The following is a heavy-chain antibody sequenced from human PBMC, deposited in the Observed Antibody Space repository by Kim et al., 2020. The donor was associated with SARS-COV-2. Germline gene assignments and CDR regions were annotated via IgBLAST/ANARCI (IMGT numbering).Heavy chain of an antibody. V-gene: IGHV3-30*02. J-gene: IGHJ6*02. D-gene: IGHD3-10*01. CDR3: AKELWFGELLGYYGMDV. Sequence: VKGRFTISRDNSKNTLYLQMNILRAEDTAVYYCAKELWFGELLGYYGMDVWGQGTTVTVSS.